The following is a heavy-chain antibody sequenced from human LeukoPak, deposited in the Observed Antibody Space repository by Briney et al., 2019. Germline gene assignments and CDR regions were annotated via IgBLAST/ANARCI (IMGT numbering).Heavy chain of an antibody. V-gene: IGHV3-7*01. J-gene: IGHJ4*02. D-gene: IGHD3-16*02. CDR3: ATRGDLSWFGALRH. Sequence: GGSLRLSCVVSELSFSNYWMDWVRQAPGKGLKGVAFIKQDGSETSYADSVKGRFTISRDNARNSLFLQMNSLRAEDTAVYYCATRGDLSWFGALRHWSQGTLVTVSS. CDR1: ELSFSNYW. CDR2: IKQDGSET.